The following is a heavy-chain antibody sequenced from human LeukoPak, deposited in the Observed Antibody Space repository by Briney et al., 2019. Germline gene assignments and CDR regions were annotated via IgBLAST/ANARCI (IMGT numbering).Heavy chain of an antibody. V-gene: IGHV3-49*03. CDR1: GFTFGDYA. CDR3: TRDLYYDRRWHFFDY. Sequence: GGSRRLSCTASGFTFGDYAMSWFRQAPGKGLEWVGFIGSKAYGGTTEYAASVKGRFTISRDDSKSIAYLQMNSLKTEDTAVYYCTRDLYYDRRWHFFDYWGQGTLVTVSS. CDR2: IGSKAYGGTT. D-gene: IGHD3-22*01. J-gene: IGHJ4*02.